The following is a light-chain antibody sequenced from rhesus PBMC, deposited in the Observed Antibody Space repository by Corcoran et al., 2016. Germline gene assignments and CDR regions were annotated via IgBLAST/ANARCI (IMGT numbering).Light chain of an antibody. J-gene: IGKJ4*01. CDR3: QQGYSYPLT. CDR1: QSLSNY. V-gene: IGKV1S9*01. CDR2: RAS. Sequence: DIQMTQSPSSLSASVGDRVTITCQASQSLSNYLNWYQQKPGKIPKLLIYRASRLQSGIPSRFSGSGSGTVFTLTIRSLQPEDFATYYCQQGYSYPLTFGGGTKVELK.